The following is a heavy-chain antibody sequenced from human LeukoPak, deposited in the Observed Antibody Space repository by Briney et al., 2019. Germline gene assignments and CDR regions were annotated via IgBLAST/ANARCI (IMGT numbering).Heavy chain of an antibody. CDR1: GFTFSRYW. V-gene: IGHV3-7*01. D-gene: IGHD2-2*01. Sequence: PGGSLRLSCAASGFTFSRYWMTWVRQSPGKGLECVANINQYGSEKYYGDSVTGRFTISRDNAENSLFLQMNSLRADDTGVYYCARDPGISDIVVVPAVTRRFDYWGQGTLVTVSS. CDR3: ARDPGISDIVVVPAVTRRFDY. J-gene: IGHJ4*02. CDR2: INQYGSEK.